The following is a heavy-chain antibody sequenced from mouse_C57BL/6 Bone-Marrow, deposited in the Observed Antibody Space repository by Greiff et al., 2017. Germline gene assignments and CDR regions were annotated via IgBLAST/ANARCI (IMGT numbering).Heavy chain of an antibody. CDR3: ARGDWDSGFAY. D-gene: IGHD4-1*01. J-gene: IGHJ3*01. V-gene: IGHV1-81*01. CDR2: IYPRSGNT. Sequence: QVQLQQSGAELARPGASVKLSCKASGYTFTSYGISWVKQRTGQGLEWIGEIYPRSGNTYYNEKFKGKATLTADESSSTAYMELRSLTSEDSAVYFCARGDWDSGFAYWGQGTLVTVSA. CDR1: GYTFTSYG.